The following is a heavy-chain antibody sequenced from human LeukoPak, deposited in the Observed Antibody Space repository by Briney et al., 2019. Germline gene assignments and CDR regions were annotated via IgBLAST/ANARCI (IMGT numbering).Heavy chain of an antibody. V-gene: IGHV3-7*01. CDR2: IKQDGSEK. CDR3: ARPLMYYYGSETYFWFDP. J-gene: IGHJ5*02. D-gene: IGHD3-10*01. CDR1: GFTFTTYW. Sequence: GGSLRLSCAASGFTFTTYWMGWVRQAPGKGLEWVANIKQDGSEKYYGDSVKGRFTISRDNAKNSLSPQMNSLRAEDTAVYYCARPLMYYYGSETYFWFDPWGQGTLVTVSS.